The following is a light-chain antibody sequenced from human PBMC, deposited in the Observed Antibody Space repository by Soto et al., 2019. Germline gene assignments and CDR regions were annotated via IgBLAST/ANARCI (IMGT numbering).Light chain of an antibody. J-gene: IGKJ1*01. V-gene: IGKV1-5*03. Sequence: DIQMTQSPSTLSASVGGRVTITCRASQSISSWLAWYQQKPGKAPKLLIYKASSLESGVPSRFSGSGSGTEFTLTISSLQPDDFATYYCQQYNSYSMTFGQGTKVDIK. CDR1: QSISSW. CDR3: QQYNSYSMT. CDR2: KAS.